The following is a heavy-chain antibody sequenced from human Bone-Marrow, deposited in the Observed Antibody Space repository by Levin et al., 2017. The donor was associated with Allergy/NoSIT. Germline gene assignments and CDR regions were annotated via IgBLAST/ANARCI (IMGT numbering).Heavy chain of an antibody. D-gene: IGHD4-23*01. Sequence: ASVKVSCKASGDTFISYDINWVRQAPGQGLEWMGWVNPPRGNTAYAQKFQGRVSMTRNIPIRTAYMELSGLTSSDTAVYYCARGLGGNQPLDSWGQGTLVTVSS. V-gene: IGHV1-8*01. J-gene: IGHJ5*01. CDR3: ARGLGGNQPLDS. CDR2: VNPPRGNT. CDR1: GDTFISYD.